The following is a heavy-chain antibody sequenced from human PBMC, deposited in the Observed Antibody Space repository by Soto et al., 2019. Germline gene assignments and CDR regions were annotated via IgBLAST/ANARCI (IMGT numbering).Heavy chain of an antibody. Sequence: EVQLVESGGRLVKPGESLRLSCVASGFTFSYYTMNWVRQAPGKGLEWVSAISSSSSHKYSADSVRGRFTFSRDNANNALYLQMINLRVEDTAIYYCARLPSDAFDIWGQGTLVTVSS. D-gene: IGHD6-6*01. J-gene: IGHJ3*02. V-gene: IGHV3-21*02. CDR2: ISSSSSHK. CDR3: ARLPSDAFDI. CDR1: GFTFSYYT.